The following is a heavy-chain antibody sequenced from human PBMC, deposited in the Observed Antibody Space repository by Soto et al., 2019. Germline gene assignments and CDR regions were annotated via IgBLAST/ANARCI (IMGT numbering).Heavy chain of an antibody. Sequence: SETLSLTCTVSGGSISSYYWSWIRQPPGKGLEWIGYIYYSGSTNYNPSLKSRVTISVDTSKNQFSLKLSSVTAADTAVYYCARGGILTGYYHTFDYWGQGTLVTVSS. J-gene: IGHJ4*02. CDR1: GGSISSYY. D-gene: IGHD3-9*01. V-gene: IGHV4-59*01. CDR2: IYYSGST. CDR3: ARGGILTGYYHTFDY.